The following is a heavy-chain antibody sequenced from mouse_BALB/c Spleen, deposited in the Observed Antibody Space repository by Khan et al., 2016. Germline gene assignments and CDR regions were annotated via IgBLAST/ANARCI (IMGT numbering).Heavy chain of an antibody. CDR1: GYTFTSYT. CDR2: INPTSGYT. J-gene: IGHJ2*01. D-gene: IGHD2-1*01. CDR3: VRSRRMGGNYLFDY. Sequence: QMQLEESGAELARPGASVRMSCKASGYTFTSYTIHWVKQRPGQGLEWIGYINPTSGYTNYNQKFKDKATLTADKSSSTAYMQLSSLTSEDSAVYCCVRSRRMGGNYLFDYWGQGTTLTVSS. V-gene: IGHV1-4*01.